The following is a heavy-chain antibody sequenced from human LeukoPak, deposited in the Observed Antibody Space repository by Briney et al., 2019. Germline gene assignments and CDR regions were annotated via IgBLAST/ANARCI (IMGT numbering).Heavy chain of an antibody. J-gene: IGHJ5*02. Sequence: PSETLSLTCTVPGGSISSSSYYWGWIRQPPGKGLEWIGSIYYSGSTYYNPSLKSRVTISVDTSKNQFSLKLSSVTAADTAVYYCARQPFGQQLDTGFDPWGQGTLVTVSS. CDR1: GGSISSSSYY. V-gene: IGHV4-39*01. CDR2: IYYSGST. D-gene: IGHD6-13*01. CDR3: ARQPFGQQLDTGFDP.